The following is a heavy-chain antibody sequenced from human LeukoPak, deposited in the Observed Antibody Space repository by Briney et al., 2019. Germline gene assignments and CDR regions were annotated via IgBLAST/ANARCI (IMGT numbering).Heavy chain of an antibody. D-gene: IGHD3-10*01. CDR3: ARAGSGSYYNWFDP. J-gene: IGHJ5*02. Sequence: GASVKVSCKASGYTFTSYGISWVRQAPGQGLEWMGWISAYSGNTNYAQKLQGRVTMTTDTSTSTAYMELRSLRSDDTAVYYCARAGSGSYYNWFDPWGQGTLVTVSS. CDR2: ISAYSGNT. CDR1: GYTFTSYG. V-gene: IGHV1-18*01.